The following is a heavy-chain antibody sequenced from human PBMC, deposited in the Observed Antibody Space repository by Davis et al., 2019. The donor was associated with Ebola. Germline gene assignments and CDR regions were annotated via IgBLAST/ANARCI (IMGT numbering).Heavy chain of an antibody. Sequence: GESLKISCAASGFTFSSYGMHWVRQAPGKGLEWVAVISYDGSNKYYADSAKGRFTISRDNSKNTLYLQMNSLRAEDTAVYYCAKAGGYSYGYQSYFDYWGQGTLVTVSS. CDR2: ISYDGSNK. CDR1: GFTFSSYG. V-gene: IGHV3-30*18. J-gene: IGHJ4*02. D-gene: IGHD5-18*01. CDR3: AKAGGYSYGYQSYFDY.